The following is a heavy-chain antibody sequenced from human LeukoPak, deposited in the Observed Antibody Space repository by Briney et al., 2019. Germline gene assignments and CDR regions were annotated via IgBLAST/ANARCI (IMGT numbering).Heavy chain of an antibody. Sequence: GGSLRLSCAASGFTVSSNYISWVRQAPGKGLEWVSVIYSGGSTYYADSVKGRFTISRDNSKNTLYLQMNSLRVEDTAVYYCAREIYCSASSCTGGVFDIWGQGTMVTVSS. CDR1: GFTVSSNY. J-gene: IGHJ3*02. D-gene: IGHD2-15*01. CDR3: AREIYCSASSCTGGVFDI. V-gene: IGHV3-53*01. CDR2: IYSGGST.